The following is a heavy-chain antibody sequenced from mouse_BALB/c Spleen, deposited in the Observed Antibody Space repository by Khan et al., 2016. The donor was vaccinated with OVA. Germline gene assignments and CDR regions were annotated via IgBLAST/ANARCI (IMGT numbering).Heavy chain of an antibody. D-gene: IGHD2-13*01. V-gene: IGHV5-4*02. CDR1: GFTFSDYY. Sequence: EVELVESGGGLVKPGGSLKLSCAASGFTFSDYYMYWVRQTPEKRLEWLATISDGGSYTYYPDSVKGRFPISRDDAKHNLYLQMNSLRSEDTAMYYCARGYYGDTFAYWGQGTLVTISA. CDR3: ARGYYGDTFAY. J-gene: IGHJ3*01. CDR2: ISDGGSYT.